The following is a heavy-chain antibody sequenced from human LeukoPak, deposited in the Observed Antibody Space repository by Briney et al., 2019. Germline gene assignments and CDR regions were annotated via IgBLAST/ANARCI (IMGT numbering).Heavy chain of an antibody. D-gene: IGHD6-13*01. CDR1: GGSISSYY. Sequence: PSETLSLTCTVSGGSISSYYWSWIRQPAGKGLEWIGRIYTSGSTNYNPSLKSRLTMSVGTSKNQFSLKLTSVTAADTAVYYCARENGLYSNYDCWGQGTLVTVSS. J-gene: IGHJ4*02. V-gene: IGHV4-4*07. CDR3: ARENGLYSNYDC. CDR2: IYTSGST.